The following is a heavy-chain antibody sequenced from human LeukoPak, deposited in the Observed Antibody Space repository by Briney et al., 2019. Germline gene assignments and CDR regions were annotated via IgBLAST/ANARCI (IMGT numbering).Heavy chain of an antibody. D-gene: IGHD4-17*01. CDR2: IRSIANSYAT. CDR3: TRNTVTENY. V-gene: IGHV3-73*01. CDR1: GFTFSGSA. J-gene: IGHJ4*02. Sequence: PGGSLRLSCAASGFTFSGSAMHWVRQASGKGLEWVGRIRSIANSYATAYAASVKGRFTISRDDSKNTAYLQMNSLKTEDTAVYYCTRNTVTENYWGQGTLVTVSS.